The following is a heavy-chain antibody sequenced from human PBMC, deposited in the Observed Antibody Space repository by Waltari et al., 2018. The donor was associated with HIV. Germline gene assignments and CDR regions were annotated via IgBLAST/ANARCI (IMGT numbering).Heavy chain of an antibody. D-gene: IGHD3-3*01. CDR2: INHSGST. CDR3: ARGGFDFWSGYPFGDY. V-gene: IGHV4-34*01. J-gene: IGHJ4*02. CDR1: VGSFSGYY. Sequence: QVQLQQWGAGLLKPSETLSLTCAIYVGSFSGYYWSWIRQPPEKGLEWIGEINHSGSTNYNPSLKSRVTISVDTSKNQFSLKLSSVTAADTAIYYCARGGFDFWSGYPFGDYWGQGTLVTVSS.